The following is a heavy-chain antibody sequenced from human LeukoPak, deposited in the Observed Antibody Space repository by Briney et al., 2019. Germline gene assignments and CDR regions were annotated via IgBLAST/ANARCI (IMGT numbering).Heavy chain of an antibody. Sequence: ASVKVSCKASGYTFTGYYMHWVRQAPGQGLEWMGWINPNSGGTNYAQKFQGRVTMTRDTSISTAYLQWSSLKASDSAMYYCARLGYSGYDPFDYWGQGTLVTVSS. D-gene: IGHD5-12*01. CDR2: INPNSGGT. CDR1: GYTFTGYY. V-gene: IGHV1-2*02. CDR3: ARLGYSGYDPFDY. J-gene: IGHJ4*02.